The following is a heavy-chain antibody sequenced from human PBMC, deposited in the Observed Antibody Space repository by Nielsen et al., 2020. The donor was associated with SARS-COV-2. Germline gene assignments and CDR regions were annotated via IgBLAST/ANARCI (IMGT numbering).Heavy chain of an antibody. Sequence: GGSLRLSCAASGLTLSSYAMHWVRQAPGKGLECLAVISYDGSNKYYADSVKGRFTISRDNAKNSLYLQMNSLRAEDTAVYYCARDDSSGYYYDAFDIWGQGTMVTVSS. CDR3: ARDDSSGYYYDAFDI. CDR2: ISYDGSNK. CDR1: GLTLSSYA. V-gene: IGHV3-30-3*01. D-gene: IGHD3-22*01. J-gene: IGHJ3*02.